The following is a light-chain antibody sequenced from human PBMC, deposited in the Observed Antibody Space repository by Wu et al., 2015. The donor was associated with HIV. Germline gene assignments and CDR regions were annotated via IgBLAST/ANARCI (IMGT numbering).Light chain of an antibody. Sequence: AIRMTQSPSSLSASIGDRVTITCRASQGINGHLAWYQQKSGRTPKLLMFGTSTLQRGVPPGFSGSGSGTNFTLTISCLQSEDFATYYCQQYSSYPWTFGQGTKVEI. CDR2: GTS. CDR3: QQYSSYPWT. J-gene: IGKJ1*01. V-gene: IGKV1-8*01. CDR1: QGINGH.